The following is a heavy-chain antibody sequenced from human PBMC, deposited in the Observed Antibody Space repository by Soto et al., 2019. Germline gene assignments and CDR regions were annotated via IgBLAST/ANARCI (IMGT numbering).Heavy chain of an antibody. V-gene: IGHV3-21*01. CDR3: ARGYCTRSSCYIGGFYYYGMDV. J-gene: IGHJ6*02. D-gene: IGHD2-2*01. Sequence: GGSLRLSCAASGFTLSSHTMNWVRQAPGKGLEWVSSISSDSSYKYYTDSVKGRFTVSRDNAKNSLYLQMDSLRAEDTAVYYCARGYCTRSSCYIGGFYYYGMDVWGQGATVTVSS. CDR1: GFTLSSHT. CDR2: ISSDSSYK.